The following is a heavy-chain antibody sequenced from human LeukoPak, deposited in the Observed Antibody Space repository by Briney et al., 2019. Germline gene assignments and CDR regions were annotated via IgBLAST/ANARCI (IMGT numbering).Heavy chain of an antibody. CDR3: ARVLDETYYDILTGYGLLDY. CDR2: IYYSGST. CDR1: GGSISGSSYY. D-gene: IGHD3-9*01. J-gene: IGHJ4*02. Sequence: SETLPLTCTVSGGSISGSSYYWGWIRQPPGKGLEWIGSIYYSGSTYYNPSLKSRVTISVDTSKNQFSLKLSSVTAADTAVYYCARVLDETYYDILTGYGLLDYWGQGTLVTVSS. V-gene: IGHV4-39*01.